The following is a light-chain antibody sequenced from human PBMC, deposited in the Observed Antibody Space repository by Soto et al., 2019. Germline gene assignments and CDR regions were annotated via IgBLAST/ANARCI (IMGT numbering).Light chain of an antibody. J-gene: IGLJ2*01. CDR1: TFNIGSNP. CDR2: ANN. Sequence: QSVLTQPPSTSATPGQRVTISCSGSTFNIGSNPVNWYQHLPGTAPKLLMYANNQRPSGVPDRFSGSKSATSASLAISGVRSEDEADYYCATWDDSLNGPLFGGGTQLTVL. V-gene: IGLV1-44*01. CDR3: ATWDDSLNGPL.